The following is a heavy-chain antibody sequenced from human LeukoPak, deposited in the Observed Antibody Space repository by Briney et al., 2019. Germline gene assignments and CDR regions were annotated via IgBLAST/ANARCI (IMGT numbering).Heavy chain of an antibody. D-gene: IGHD2/OR15-2a*01. V-gene: IGHV3-7*02. CDR3: ATEYCTDKGNFDL. J-gene: IGHJ2*01. CDR1: GFXFSDYW. Sequence: GGSLRLSCAASGFXFSDYWISWVRQAPGRGLEWVANIKHDGSEIYYLDSVKGRFTISRDNAKASLYLQMYGLRVDDSAVYYCATEYCTDKGNFDLWGRGTLVTVSS. CDR2: IKHDGSEI.